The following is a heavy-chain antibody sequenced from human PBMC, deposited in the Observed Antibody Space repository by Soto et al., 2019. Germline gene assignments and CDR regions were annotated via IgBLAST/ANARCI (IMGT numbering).Heavy chain of an antibody. J-gene: IGHJ3*02. CDR1: GFTFSSYA. CDR3: AKAGYCISTSCYHDAFDI. CDR2: ISGSGGST. Sequence: GGSLRLSCXAXGFTFSSYAMSWVRQAPGKGLEWVSAISGSGGSTYYADSVKGRFTISRDNSKNTLYLQMNSLRAEDTAVYYCAKAGYCISTSCYHDAFDIWGQGTMVTVSS. V-gene: IGHV3-23*01. D-gene: IGHD2-2*01.